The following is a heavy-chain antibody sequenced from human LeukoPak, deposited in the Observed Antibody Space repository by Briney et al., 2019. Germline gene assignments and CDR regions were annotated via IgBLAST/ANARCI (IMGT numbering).Heavy chain of an antibody. Sequence: GGSLRLSCAASGFTVSSNYMSWVRQAPGKGLEWVSVIYSGGSTYYADSVKGRFTNSRDNSKNTLYLQMNSLRAEDTAVYYCARHRREDYYDSSGYSLGLAFDIWGQGTMVTVSS. V-gene: IGHV3-53*01. CDR3: ARHRREDYYDSSGYSLGLAFDI. J-gene: IGHJ3*02. CDR2: IYSGGST. D-gene: IGHD3-22*01. CDR1: GFTVSSNY.